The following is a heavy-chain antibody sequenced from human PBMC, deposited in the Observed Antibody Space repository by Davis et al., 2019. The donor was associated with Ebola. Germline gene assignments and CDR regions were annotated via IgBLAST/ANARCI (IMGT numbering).Heavy chain of an antibody. CDR3: TSRFRDWNDN. CDR2: ISYDGSNK. J-gene: IGHJ4*02. D-gene: IGHD1-1*01. V-gene: IGHV3-30-3*01. CDR1: GFTVSSNY. Sequence: GESLKISCAASGFTVSSNYMSWVRQAPGKGLEWVAVISYDGSNKYYADSVKGRFTISRDNSKNTLYLQMNSLRAEDTAVYYCTSRFRDWNDNWGQGTLVTVSS.